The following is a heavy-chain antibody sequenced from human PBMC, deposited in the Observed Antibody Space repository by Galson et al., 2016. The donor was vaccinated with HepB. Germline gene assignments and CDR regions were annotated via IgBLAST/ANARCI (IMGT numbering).Heavy chain of an antibody. CDR2: IESYSKII. CDR3: ARDGPNYTYDF. J-gene: IGHJ4*02. Sequence: SLRLSCAASGFTFKKYGFNWVRLTPGKGLEWLSYIESYSKIIRYTESVRGRFTVSRDNAKNSVYLQLSGLRVEDTAIYYCARDGPNYTYDFWGEGTLVTVSS. CDR1: GFTFKKYG. V-gene: IGHV3-48*04. D-gene: IGHD5-24*01.